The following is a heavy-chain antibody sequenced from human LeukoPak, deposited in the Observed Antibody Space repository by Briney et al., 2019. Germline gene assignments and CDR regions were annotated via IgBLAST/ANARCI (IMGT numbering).Heavy chain of an antibody. Sequence: GGSLRLSCAASGLTVSNNYMSWVRQAPGKGLEWVSVIYNSGGTNYADSVKGRFTISRDSSKNTLYLQMNSLRAEDTAVYYCARHTSREAFDIWGQGTMVTVSS. D-gene: IGHD1-26*01. CDR2: IYNSGGT. CDR1: GLTVSNNY. J-gene: IGHJ3*02. V-gene: IGHV3-53*01. CDR3: ARHTSREAFDI.